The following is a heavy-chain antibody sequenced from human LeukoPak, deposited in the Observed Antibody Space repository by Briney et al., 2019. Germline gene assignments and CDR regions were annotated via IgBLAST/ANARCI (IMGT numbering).Heavy chain of an antibody. V-gene: IGHV1-46*01. CDR1: GYTFTSYY. J-gene: IGHJ4*02. CDR2: INPSGGST. Sequence: ASVKVSCKASGYTFTSYYIHWVRQAPGQGLEWMGIINPSGGSTSYAQKFQGRVTMTRDTSTSTVYMELSSLRSEDTAVYYCARVGATYGAFDYWGQGTLVTVSS. D-gene: IGHD1-26*01. CDR3: ARVGATYGAFDY.